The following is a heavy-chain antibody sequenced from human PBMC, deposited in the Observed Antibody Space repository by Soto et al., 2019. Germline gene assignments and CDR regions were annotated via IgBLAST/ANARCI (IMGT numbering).Heavy chain of an antibody. J-gene: IGHJ6*03. CDR1: GFTFSDYY. CDR3: ARCGYDSNYYSYMDV. V-gene: IGHV3-11*01. Sequence: GGSLRLSCAASGFTFSDYYMSWIRQAPGKGLEWVSYISSSGSTIYYADSVKGRFTISRDNAKNSLYLQMNSLRAEDTAVYYCARCGYDSNYYSYMDVWGKGTTVTVSS. CDR2: ISSSGSTI. D-gene: IGHD5-12*01.